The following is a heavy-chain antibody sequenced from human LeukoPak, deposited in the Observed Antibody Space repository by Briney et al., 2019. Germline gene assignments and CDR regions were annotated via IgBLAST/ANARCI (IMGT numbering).Heavy chain of an antibody. V-gene: IGHV4-34*01. Sequence: SETLSLTCAVYGGSFSGYYWSWIRQPPGKGLEWIGEINHSGSTNYNPSLKSRVTISVDTSKNQFSLKLSSVTAADTAVYYCARSARGWFWPYYFDYWGQGTLVTVSS. CDR3: ARSARGWFWPYYFDY. D-gene: IGHD2-15*01. J-gene: IGHJ4*02. CDR1: GGSFSGYY. CDR2: INHSGST.